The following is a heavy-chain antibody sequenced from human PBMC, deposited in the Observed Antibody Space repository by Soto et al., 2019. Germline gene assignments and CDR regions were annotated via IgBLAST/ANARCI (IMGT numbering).Heavy chain of an antibody. V-gene: IGHV3-23*01. CDR3: AKPQPLFHFDTGSFFPFFDY. CDR2: ISVGGIT. Sequence: PGGSLRLSCAASGFTFNTYAMAWVRQAPGTGLEWVSGISVGGITYYADSVKGRFTISRDNSKNMLYLEVNILRAEDTAVYYCAKPQPLFHFDTGSFFPFFDYWGKGTLVTVS. J-gene: IGHJ4*02. CDR1: GFTFNTYA. D-gene: IGHD2-8*02.